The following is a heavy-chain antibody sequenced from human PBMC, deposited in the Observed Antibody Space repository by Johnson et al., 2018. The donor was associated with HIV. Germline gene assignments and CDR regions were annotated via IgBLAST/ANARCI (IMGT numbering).Heavy chain of an antibody. J-gene: IGHJ3*02. V-gene: IGHV3-30*04. CDR3: ARGQDRGSHRRPVSFEI. D-gene: IGHD1-26*01. CDR2: ISYDGSNK. CDR1: GFTFSSYA. Sequence: QVQLVESGGGVVQPGRSLRLSCAASGFTFSSYAMHWVRQAPGKGLEWVAVISYDGSNKYYADSVKGRFTISRDNSKNTLYLQMNSLRAEATAVYYCARGQDRGSHRRPVSFEIWGQGTMVTVSS.